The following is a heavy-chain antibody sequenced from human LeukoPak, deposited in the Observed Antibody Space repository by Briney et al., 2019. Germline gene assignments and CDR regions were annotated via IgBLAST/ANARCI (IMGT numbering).Heavy chain of an antibody. CDR1: GGSLSWYY. CDR3: ARVGWGSSTSFYDY. J-gene: IGHJ4*02. V-gene: IGHV4-59*10. CDR2: INTSGST. Sequence: PSETLSLTCAVSGGSLSWYYWSWVRQPPGKGLEWIGGINTSGSTNYNPSLKSRVTISVDTSKNQFSLKLSSVTAADTAVYYCARVGWGSSTSFYDYWGQGTLVTVSS. D-gene: IGHD2-2*01.